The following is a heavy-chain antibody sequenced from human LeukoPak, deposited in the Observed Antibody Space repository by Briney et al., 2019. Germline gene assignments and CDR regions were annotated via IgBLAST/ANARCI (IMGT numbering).Heavy chain of an antibody. CDR2: IYYSGST. V-gene: IGHV4-39*01. J-gene: IGHJ4*02. D-gene: IGHD3-10*01. CDR3: ARHFVSWFGEADY. CDR1: GGSISSSSYY. Sequence: PSETLSLTCTVSGGSISSSSYYWGWIRQPPGKGLEWIGSIYYSGSTYYNPSLKSRVTISVDTSKNQFSLKLSSVTAADTAVYYCARHFVSWFGEADYWGQGTLVTASS.